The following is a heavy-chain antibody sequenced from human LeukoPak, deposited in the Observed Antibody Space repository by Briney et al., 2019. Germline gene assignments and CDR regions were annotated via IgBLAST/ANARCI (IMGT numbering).Heavy chain of an antibody. J-gene: IGHJ5*01. CDR2: ISWNSDSI. Sequence: GRSLGLSCAASGFTFDDYAIHWVRQAPGKGLEWVSGISWNSDSIGYADSVKGRFTVSRDNAKNSLYLQMNNLRAEDTALYYCAKDSNVGSGYYYAPFDSWGQGTLVTVSS. CDR3: AKDSNVGSGYYYAPFDS. CDR1: GFTFDDYA. V-gene: IGHV3-9*01. D-gene: IGHD3-22*01.